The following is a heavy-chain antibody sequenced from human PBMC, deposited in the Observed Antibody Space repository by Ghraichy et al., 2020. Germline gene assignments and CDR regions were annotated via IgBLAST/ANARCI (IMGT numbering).Heavy chain of an antibody. J-gene: IGHJ3*02. CDR2: IYHSGST. CDR3: ARAPYDDDGFYDDGFDI. CDR1: GGSISSSNYS. D-gene: IGHD3-22*01. Sequence: SETLSLTCVVSGGSISSSNYSWSWIRQPPGKGLEWIGYIYHSGSTYYSPSLKSRVAISADISKNQISLKLNSVTAADTAVYYCARAPYDDDGFYDDGFDIWGQGAMVTVPS. V-gene: IGHV4-30-2*01.